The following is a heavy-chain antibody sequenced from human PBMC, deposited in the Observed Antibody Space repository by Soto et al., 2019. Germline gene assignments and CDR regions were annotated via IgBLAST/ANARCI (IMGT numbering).Heavy chain of an antibody. CDR2: IDPSDSYT. D-gene: IGHD6-13*01. V-gene: IGHV5-10-1*01. CDR3: ATPQPGYSSSWYGL. CDR1: GYSFTSYW. Sequence: GESLKISCKGSGYSFTSYWISWVRQMPGKGLEWMGRIDPSDSYTNYSPSFQGHVTISADKSTSTAYLQWSSLKASDTAMYYCATPQPGYSSSWYGLWGQGTLVTVSS. J-gene: IGHJ4*02.